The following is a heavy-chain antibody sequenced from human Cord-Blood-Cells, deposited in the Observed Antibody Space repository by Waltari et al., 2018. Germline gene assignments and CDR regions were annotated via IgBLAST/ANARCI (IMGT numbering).Heavy chain of an antibody. Sequence: GWINPNSGGTNYAQKLQGWVTMTRDTSISTAYMELSRLRSDDTAVYYCARDYDRAFDIWGQGTMVTVSS. V-gene: IGHV1-2*04. CDR3: ARDYDRAFDI. D-gene: IGHD3-9*01. J-gene: IGHJ3*02. CDR2: INPNSGGT.